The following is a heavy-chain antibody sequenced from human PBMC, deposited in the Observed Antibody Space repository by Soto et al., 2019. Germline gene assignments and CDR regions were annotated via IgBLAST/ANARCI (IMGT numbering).Heavy chain of an antibody. CDR3: ARYPGYGLYYFDY. V-gene: IGHV4-4*02. Sequence: GVLRLSCAASGFTFSNAWMNWVRQAPGKGLEWIGYIYHSGSTYYNPSLKSRVTISVDRSKNQFSLKLSSVTAADTAVYYCARYPGYGLYYFDYWGQGTLVTVSS. CDR2: IYHSGST. CDR1: GFTFSNAW. J-gene: IGHJ4*02. D-gene: IGHD5-18*01.